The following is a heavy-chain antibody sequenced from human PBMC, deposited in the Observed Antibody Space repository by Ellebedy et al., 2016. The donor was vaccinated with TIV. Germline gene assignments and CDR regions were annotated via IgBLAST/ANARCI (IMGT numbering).Heavy chain of an antibody. Sequence: MPSETLSLTCTVSGGSTSTHYWSWIRQTTGKGLEWFGYISYNGYTIYNPSLKSRVTLSLDTPKNQLSLRLASLTAADTAVYYCARVDGFFDHWGQGTLVTVSS. J-gene: IGHJ4*02. CDR2: ISYNGYT. CDR3: ARVDGFFDH. CDR1: GGSTSTHY. V-gene: IGHV4-59*11. D-gene: IGHD3-10*01.